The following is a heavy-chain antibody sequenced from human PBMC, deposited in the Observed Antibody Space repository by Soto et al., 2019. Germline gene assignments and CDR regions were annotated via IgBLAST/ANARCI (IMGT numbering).Heavy chain of an antibody. Sequence: ESGGGLVQPGGSLRLSCAASGFTFSSYWMSWVRQAPGKGLEWVANIKQDGSEKYYVDSVKGRFTISRDNAKNSLYLQMNSLRAEDTAVYYCAADYLTPFAPFDYWGQGTLVTVSS. CDR3: AADYLTPFAPFDY. V-gene: IGHV3-7*03. J-gene: IGHJ4*02. CDR1: GFTFSSYW. CDR2: IKQDGSEK. D-gene: IGHD4-17*01.